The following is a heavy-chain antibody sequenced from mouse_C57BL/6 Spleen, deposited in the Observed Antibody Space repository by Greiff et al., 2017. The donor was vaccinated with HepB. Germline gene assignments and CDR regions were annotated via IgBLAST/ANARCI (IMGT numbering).Heavy chain of an antibody. V-gene: IGHV1-64*01. CDR3: AVDPGIYYGSPFFDY. J-gene: IGHJ2*01. D-gene: IGHD1-1*01. CDR1: GYTFTSYW. CDR2: IHPNSGST. Sequence: QVQLQQPGAELVKPGASVKLSCKASGYTFTSYWMHWVKQRPGQGLEWIGMIHPNSGSTNYNEKFKSKATLTVDKSSSTAYMQLSSLTSEDSAVYYCAVDPGIYYGSPFFDYWGQGTTLTVSS.